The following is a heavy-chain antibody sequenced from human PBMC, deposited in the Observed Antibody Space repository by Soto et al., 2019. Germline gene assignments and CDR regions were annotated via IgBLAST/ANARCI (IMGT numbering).Heavy chain of an antibody. J-gene: IGHJ4*02. V-gene: IGHV3-15*07. CDR2: IKSKTDGGTT. CDR1: GFTFSNAW. CDR3: TTDTIVLMVYASAVAGTSGGY. D-gene: IGHD2-8*01. Sequence: GGSLRLSCAASGFTFSNAWMNWVRQAPGKGLEWVGRIKSKTDGGTTDYAAPVKGRFTISRDDSKNTLYLQMNSLKTEDTAVYYCTTDTIVLMVYASAVAGTSGGYWGQGTLVTVSS.